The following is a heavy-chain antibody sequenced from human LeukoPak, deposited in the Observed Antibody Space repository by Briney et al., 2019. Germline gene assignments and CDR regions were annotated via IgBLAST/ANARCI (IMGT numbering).Heavy chain of an antibody. Sequence: PGGSLRLSCAASRFSFSSYIMNWVRQAPGKGLEWVSSISNSSSYIYYADSVKGRFTISRDNAKNSLYLQMNSLRAEDTAVYYCARDWPPIAAAGTIPEYFQHWGQGTLVTVSS. D-gene: IGHD6-13*01. CDR3: ARDWPPIAAAGTIPEYFQH. V-gene: IGHV3-21*01. CDR1: RFSFSSYI. CDR2: ISNSSSYI. J-gene: IGHJ1*01.